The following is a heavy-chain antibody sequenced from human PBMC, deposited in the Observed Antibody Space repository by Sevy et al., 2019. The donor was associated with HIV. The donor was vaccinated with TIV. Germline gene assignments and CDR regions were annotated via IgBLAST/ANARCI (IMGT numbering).Heavy chain of an antibody. Sequence: GGSLRLSCAASGFTFSSYAMHWVRQAPGKGLEWVAVISYDGSNKYYADSVKGRFTISRDNSKNTLYPQMNSLRAEDTAVYYCTRPMTQFYYYGMDVWGQGTTVTVSS. J-gene: IGHJ6*02. V-gene: IGHV3-30-3*01. CDR2: ISYDGSNK. CDR1: GFTFSSYA. D-gene: IGHD2-21*02. CDR3: TRPMTQFYYYGMDV.